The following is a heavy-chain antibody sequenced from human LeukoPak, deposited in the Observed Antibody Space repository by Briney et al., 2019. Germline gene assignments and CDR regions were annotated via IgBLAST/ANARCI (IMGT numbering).Heavy chain of an antibody. CDR3: ARDGDSSGSFDY. CDR1: GGSISSYY. CDR2: IYYSGST. V-gene: IGHV4-59*01. J-gene: IGHJ4*02. D-gene: IGHD3-22*01. Sequence: SETLSLTSTVSGGSISSYYWSWIRQPPGKGLEWIGYIYYSGSTNYNPSLKSRVTISVDTSKNQFSLKLSSVTAADTAVYYCARDGDSSGSFDYWGQGTLVTVSS.